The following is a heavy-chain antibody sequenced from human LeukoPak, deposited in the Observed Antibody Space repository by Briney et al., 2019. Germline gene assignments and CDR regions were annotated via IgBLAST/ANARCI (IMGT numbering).Heavy chain of an antibody. CDR2: IYYSGST. D-gene: IGHD3-10*01. CDR3: ARGDYYGSGSYPLDY. V-gene: IGHV4-59*13. CDR1: GGSISSYY. Sequence: SETLSLTCTVSGGSISSYYWSWIRQPPGKGLEGIGYIYYSGSTNYNPSLKSRVTISVDTSKSQSSLKLSSVTAADTAVYYCARGDYYGSGSYPLDYWGQGTLVTVSS. J-gene: IGHJ4*02.